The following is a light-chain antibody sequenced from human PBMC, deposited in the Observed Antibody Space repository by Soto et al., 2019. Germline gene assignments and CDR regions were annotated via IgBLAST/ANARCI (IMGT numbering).Light chain of an antibody. CDR2: GAS. CDR3: QQYGRSPWT. J-gene: IGKJ1*01. Sequence: EIVLTPSPGTLSLSPCERATLSCKTSQSRGSNFLAWYQHKPGQAPRLLIYGASSRATGIPDRFSGSGSGTDFTLTIRRLEPEDFAVYYCQQYGRSPWTFGQGTKVDI. CDR1: QSRGSNF. V-gene: IGKV3-20*01.